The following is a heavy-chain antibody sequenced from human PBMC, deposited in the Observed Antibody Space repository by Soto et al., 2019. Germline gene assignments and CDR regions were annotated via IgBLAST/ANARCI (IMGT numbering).Heavy chain of an antibody. CDR2: INHSGST. CDR3: ARSPLVLRYFDWLSAPGAAFDY. CDR1: GGSFSGYY. Sequence: SETLSLTCAVYGGSFSGYYWSWTRQPPGKGLEWIGEINHSGSTNYNPSLKSRVTISVDTSKNQFSLKLSSVTAADTAVYYCARSPLVLRYFDWLSAPGAAFDYWGQGTLVTVSS. V-gene: IGHV4-34*01. J-gene: IGHJ4*02. D-gene: IGHD3-9*01.